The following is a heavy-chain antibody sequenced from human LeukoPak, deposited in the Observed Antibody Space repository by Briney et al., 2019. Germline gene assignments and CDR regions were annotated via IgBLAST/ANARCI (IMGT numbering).Heavy chain of an antibody. CDR3: ARGNLGLDY. J-gene: IGHJ4*02. CDR2: IFHSGST. CDR1: GGSISSNTYY. D-gene: IGHD1-7*01. V-gene: IGHV4-39*07. Sequence: PSETLSLTCTVSGGSISSNTYYWDWIRQPPGKGLEWIGQIFHSGSTNYNPSLKSRVTISVDKSKSQFSLNLSSVTAADTAVYYCARGNLGLDYWGQGTLVTVSS.